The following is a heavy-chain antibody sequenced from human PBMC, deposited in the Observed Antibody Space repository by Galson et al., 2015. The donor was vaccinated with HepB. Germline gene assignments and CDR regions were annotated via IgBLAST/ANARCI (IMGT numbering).Heavy chain of an antibody. D-gene: IGHD6-19*01. CDR1: GFTFSNAW. CDR3: TTDSNLPGIAVAGRFDY. J-gene: IGHJ4*02. V-gene: IGHV3-15*01. CDR2: IKSKTDGGTT. Sequence: SLRLSCAASGFTFSNAWMSWVRQAPGKGLEWVGRIKSKTDGGTTDYAAPVKGRFTISRDDSKNTLYLQMNSLKTEDTAVYYCTTDSNLPGIAVAGRFDYWGQGTLVTVSS.